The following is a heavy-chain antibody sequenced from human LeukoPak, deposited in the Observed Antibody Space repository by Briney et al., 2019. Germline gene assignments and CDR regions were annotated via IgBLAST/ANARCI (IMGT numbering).Heavy chain of an antibody. V-gene: IGHV3-15*01. Sequence: GGSLRLSCAASGFTFSNAWMSWVRQAPGKGLEWVGRIKSKTDGGTTDYAAPVKGRFTISRDDSRNTLYLQMNSLKTEDTAVYYCTTGLTGYYSDYYYYYMDVWGKGTTVTVSS. D-gene: IGHD3-9*01. CDR1: GFTFSNAW. CDR2: IKSKTDGGTT. J-gene: IGHJ6*03. CDR3: TTGLTGYYSDYYYYYMDV.